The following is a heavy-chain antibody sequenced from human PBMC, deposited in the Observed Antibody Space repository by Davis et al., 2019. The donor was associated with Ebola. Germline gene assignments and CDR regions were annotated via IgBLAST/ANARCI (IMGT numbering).Heavy chain of an antibody. Sequence: AASVKVSCKASGNTISTYTIDWVRQAPGQGLEWMGWINTNTGNPTYAQGFTGRFVFSLDTSVSTAYLQISSLKAEDTAVYYCARDSGWFGEYYYGMDVWGQGTTVTVSS. V-gene: IGHV7-4-1*02. D-gene: IGHD3-10*01. CDR3: ARDSGWFGEYYYGMDV. CDR1: GNTISTYT. J-gene: IGHJ6*02. CDR2: INTNTGNP.